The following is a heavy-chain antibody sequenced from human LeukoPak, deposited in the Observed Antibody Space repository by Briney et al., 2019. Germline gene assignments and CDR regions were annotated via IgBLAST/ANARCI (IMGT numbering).Heavy chain of an antibody. Sequence: GGSLRLSCAASGFTFSSYSMNWVRQAPGKGLEWVSYISSSSSTIYYADFVKGRFTISRDNAKNSLYLQMNSLRAEDTAVYYCARRAYSNYFDYWGQGTLVTVSS. CDR1: GFTFSSYS. V-gene: IGHV3-48*01. CDR2: ISSSSSTI. CDR3: ARRAYSNYFDY. J-gene: IGHJ4*02. D-gene: IGHD4-11*01.